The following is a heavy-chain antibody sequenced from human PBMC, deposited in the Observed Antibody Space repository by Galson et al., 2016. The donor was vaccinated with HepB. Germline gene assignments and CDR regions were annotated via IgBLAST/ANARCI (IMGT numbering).Heavy chain of an antibody. CDR2: ISGDGVT. V-gene: IGHV3-53*01. Sequence: SLRLSCAASEFTVSDKYMSWVRQAPGKGLEWVSLISGDGVTYYADSVKGRFTISRDHSDNSLYLQMSSLRAEDTAVYYCARRRGNTNFDYWGQGSLVTVSS. J-gene: IGHJ4*02. D-gene: IGHD3-10*01. CDR3: ARRRGNTNFDY. CDR1: EFTVSDKY.